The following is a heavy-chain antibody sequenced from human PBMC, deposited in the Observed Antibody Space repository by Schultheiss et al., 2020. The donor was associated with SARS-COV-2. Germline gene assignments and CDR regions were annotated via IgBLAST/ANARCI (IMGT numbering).Heavy chain of an antibody. CDR3: ARRVAVAETRYRRAFDI. CDR2: FDYSGST. J-gene: IGHJ3*02. D-gene: IGHD6-19*01. Sequence: SQTLSLTCAVYGGSFSGYYWSWIRQPPGKGLEWIGSFDYSGSTYYNPSLKSRVTISVDTSKNQFSLKLSSVTAADTAVYYCARRVAVAETRYRRAFDIWGQGTMVTVSS. CDR1: GGSFSGYY. V-gene: IGHV4-34*09.